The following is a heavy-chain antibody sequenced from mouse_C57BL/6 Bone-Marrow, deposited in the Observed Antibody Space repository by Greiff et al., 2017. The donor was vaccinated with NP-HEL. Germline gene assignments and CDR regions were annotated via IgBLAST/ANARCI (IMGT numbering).Heavy chain of an antibody. V-gene: IGHV1-59*01. Sequence: VQLQQPGAELVRPGTSVKLSCKASGYTFTSYWMHWVKQRPGQGLEWIGVIDPSDSYTNYNQKFKGKATLTVDTSSSTAYMQLSSLTSEDSAVYYCAGYRNYVGYWGQGTTLTVSS. J-gene: IGHJ2*01. CDR1: GYTFTSYW. CDR3: AGYRNYVGY. D-gene: IGHD2-2*01. CDR2: IDPSDSYT.